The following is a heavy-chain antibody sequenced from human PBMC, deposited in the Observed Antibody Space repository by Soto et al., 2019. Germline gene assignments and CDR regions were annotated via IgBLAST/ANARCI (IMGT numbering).Heavy chain of an antibody. CDR2: INTGGSPA. V-gene: IGHV3-11*01. Sequence: LRLSCTVSGFAFRHNYLTWIRQAPWKGLEWLSYINTGGSPAYYADSVKGRFTISTDIAKKSLYLQMDSLRADDTGVYYCATGGIYYETWGQGTLVTVSS. CDR1: GFAFRHNY. D-gene: IGHD1-26*01. CDR3: ATGGIYYET. J-gene: IGHJ5*02.